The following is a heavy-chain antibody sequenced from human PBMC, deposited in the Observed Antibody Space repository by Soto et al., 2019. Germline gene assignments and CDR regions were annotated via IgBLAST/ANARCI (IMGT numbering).Heavy chain of an antibody. CDR1: GGSVSSGSYY. CDR2: IYYSGST. CDR3: ARDSRGLGNLEY. D-gene: IGHD3-10*01. V-gene: IGHV4-61*01. J-gene: IGHJ4*02. Sequence: QVQLQESGPGLVKPSETLSLTCTVSGGSVSSGSYYWSWIRQPPGKGLEWIGYIYYSGSTSYNPSLKSRVTISVDTSKNQFFLKLSSVTAADTAVYYCARDSRGLGNLEYWGRGTLVTVSS.